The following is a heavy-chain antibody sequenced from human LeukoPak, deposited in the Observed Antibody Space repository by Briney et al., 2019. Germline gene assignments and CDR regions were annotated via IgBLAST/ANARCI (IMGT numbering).Heavy chain of an antibody. J-gene: IGHJ4*02. CDR3: AKAQYCSSTSCYRFDY. CDR1: GFTFDDYA. CDR2: ISWNNGSI. D-gene: IGHD2-2*01. Sequence: GRSLRLSCAASGFTFDDYAMRWVRHAPGKWLEWVSGISWNNGSIGYAASVKARFTISKDNAKNSLYLQMNSLRAEDTALYYCAKAQYCSSTSCYRFDYWGQGTLVTVSS. V-gene: IGHV3-9*01.